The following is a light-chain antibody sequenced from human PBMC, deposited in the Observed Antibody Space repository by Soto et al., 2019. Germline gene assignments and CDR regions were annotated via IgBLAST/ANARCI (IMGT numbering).Light chain of an antibody. J-gene: IGKJ1*01. CDR3: KHYNSYSEA. Sequence: DIQMTQSPSTLSGSVGDRVTITCRASQTISSWLAWYQQEPGKAPKLLIYKASTLKSGVQSRFSGSGSGKEFTLTISSLQPDDFATYYCKHYNSYSEAFGQGTKVDIK. CDR2: KAS. CDR1: QTISSW. V-gene: IGKV1-5*03.